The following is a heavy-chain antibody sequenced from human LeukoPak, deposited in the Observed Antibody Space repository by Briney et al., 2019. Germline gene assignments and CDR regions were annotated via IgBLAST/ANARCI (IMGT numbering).Heavy chain of an antibody. CDR2: IKSKTDGGTT. CDR1: GFTFSNAW. D-gene: IGHD1-26*01. J-gene: IGHJ4*02. Sequence: RGSLRLSCAASGFTFSNAWMSWVRQAPGKGLEWVGRIKSKTDGGTTDYAAPVKGRFTISRDDSKNTLYLQMNSLKTEDTAVYYCTTDTYSGSSHGGYWGQGTLVTVSS. CDR3: TTDTYSGSSHGGY. V-gene: IGHV3-15*01.